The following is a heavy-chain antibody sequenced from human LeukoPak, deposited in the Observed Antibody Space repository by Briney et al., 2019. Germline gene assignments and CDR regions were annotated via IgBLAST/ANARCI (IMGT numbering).Heavy chain of an antibody. V-gene: IGHV3-23*01. CDR1: GFTFSSYA. CDR2: ISGTGGST. J-gene: IGHJ4*02. Sequence: GGSLRLSCAASGFTFSSYAVSWVRQALGKGLEWVSAISGTGGSTYYADSVKGRFTISRDNSKNTLYLRMNSLRAEDTAVYYCAKGYGSGYDFDYWGQGTLVTVSS. CDR3: AKGYGSGYDFDY. D-gene: IGHD3-10*01.